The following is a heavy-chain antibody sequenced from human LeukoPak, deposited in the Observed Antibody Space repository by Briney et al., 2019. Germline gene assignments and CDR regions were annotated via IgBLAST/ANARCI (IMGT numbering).Heavy chain of an antibody. J-gene: IGHJ6*04. CDR3: AATTIVVPAALYYYYGMDV. D-gene: IGHD2-2*01. CDR2: IFVGSGNT. Sequence: SVKVSCKASGFTFTSSAVQWVRQARGQRLEWIGWIFVGSGNTNYAQKFQERVTITRDMSTSTAYMELSSLRSEDTAVYYCAATTIVVPAALYYYYGMDVWGKGTTVTVSS. V-gene: IGHV1-58*01. CDR1: GFTFTSSA.